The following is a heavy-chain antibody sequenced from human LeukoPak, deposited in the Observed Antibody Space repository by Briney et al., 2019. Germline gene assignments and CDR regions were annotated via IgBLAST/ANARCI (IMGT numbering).Heavy chain of an antibody. CDR2: IYYSGYT. J-gene: IGHJ3*01. CDR1: GGSISSGDYY. D-gene: IGHD3-10*01. Sequence: SQTLSLTCTVSGGSISSGDYYWSWIRQHPGKGLEWIGYIYYSGYTDYNPSLKSRVTISVDTSRKQFSLKLSSVTAADTAVYYCARSERDYYGSGSRAFDVWGQGTLVTVST. V-gene: IGHV4-31*03. CDR3: ARSERDYYGSGSRAFDV.